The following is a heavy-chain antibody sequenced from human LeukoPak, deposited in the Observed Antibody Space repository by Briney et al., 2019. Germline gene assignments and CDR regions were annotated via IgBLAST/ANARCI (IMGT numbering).Heavy chain of an antibody. V-gene: IGHV4-59*08. D-gene: IGHD2-2*02. J-gene: IGHJ4*02. CDR2: IYYSGST. CDR1: GGSISSYY. Sequence: SETLSLTCTVSGGSISSYYWSWIRQPPGKGLEWIGYIYYSGSTNYNPSLKSRVTISVDTSKNQFSLKLSSVTAADTAVYYCARQDICYGTSCYMKGYFDYWGQGTLVTVSS. CDR3: ARQDICYGTSCYMKGYFDY.